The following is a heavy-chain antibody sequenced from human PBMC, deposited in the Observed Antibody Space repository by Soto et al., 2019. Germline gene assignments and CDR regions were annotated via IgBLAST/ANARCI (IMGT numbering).Heavy chain of an antibody. CDR2: MNPNSGNT. CDR3: ARGHCSGGSCPSLAFDI. D-gene: IGHD2-15*01. CDR1: GYTFTSYD. J-gene: IGHJ3*02. V-gene: IGHV1-8*01. Sequence: ASVKVSCKASGYTFTSYDINWVRQATGQGLEWMGWMNPNSGNTGYAQKFQGRVTMTRNTSISTAYMELSSLRSEDTAVYYCARGHCSGGSCPSLAFDIWGQGTMVTVSS.